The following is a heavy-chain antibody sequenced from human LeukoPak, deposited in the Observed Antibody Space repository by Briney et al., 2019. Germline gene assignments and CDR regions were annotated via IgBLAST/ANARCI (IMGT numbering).Heavy chain of an antibody. D-gene: IGHD3-16*01. CDR3: VREVGRPKTFYFDS. J-gene: IGHJ4*02. V-gene: IGHV3-48*04. CDR2: ISETI. CDR1: GFVFSRDN. Sequence: GGSLRLSCIASGFVFSRDNMNWVRQAPGKGQEWVAHISETIYYADSVQGRFTISRDNAKNSLYLQMSNLRVDDTAMYYCVREVGRPKTFYFDSWGRGTPVTVSS.